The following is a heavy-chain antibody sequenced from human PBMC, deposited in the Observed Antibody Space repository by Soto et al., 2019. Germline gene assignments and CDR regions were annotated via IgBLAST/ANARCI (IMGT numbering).Heavy chain of an antibody. CDR2: ISAYNGNT. D-gene: IGHD6-19*01. Sequence: QVQLVQSGAEVKKPGASVKVSCKSSGYTFPSYGISWVRQPPGQGLEWMGWISAYNGNTNYAKKLQGRVTMTTDTHTSTAYMELRSLRSDDTAVYYCASSIAVAGRFFYFWGPGTLVTVSS. CDR1: GYTFPSYG. CDR3: ASSIAVAGRFFYF. J-gene: IGHJ4*02. V-gene: IGHV1-18*01.